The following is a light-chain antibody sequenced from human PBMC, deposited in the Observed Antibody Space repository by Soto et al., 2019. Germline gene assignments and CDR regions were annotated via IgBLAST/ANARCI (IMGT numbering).Light chain of an antibody. CDR1: ESVSSN. CDR2: GAS. CDR3: QQYFNWPPYT. V-gene: IGKV3-15*01. Sequence: EIVLTQSPATLSVSPGDRDTLSCRDSESVSSNVAWYQQKPGQTPRLLIYGASNRATGVPPRFSGSRSGTEFTLTISSLQSEDFAFYYCQQYFNWPPYTFAQGTKLDIK. J-gene: IGKJ2*01.